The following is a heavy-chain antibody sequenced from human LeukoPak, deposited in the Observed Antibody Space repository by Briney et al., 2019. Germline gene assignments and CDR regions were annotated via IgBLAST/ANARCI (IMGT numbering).Heavy chain of an antibody. CDR2: ISASGGST. J-gene: IGHJ4*02. Sequence: GGSLRLSCAASGFTFSNYGMSWVRQAPGKGLDWVSGISASGGSTYYADSVKGRFTISRDNSKNTLYLQMSSLRAEDTAVYYCAKAGYSSSWYRNFDYWGQGTLVTVSS. D-gene: IGHD6-13*01. CDR1: GFTFSNYG. CDR3: AKAGYSSSWYRNFDY. V-gene: IGHV3-23*01.